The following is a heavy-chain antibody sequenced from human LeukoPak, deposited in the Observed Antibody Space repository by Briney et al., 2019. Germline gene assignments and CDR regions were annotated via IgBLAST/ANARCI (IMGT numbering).Heavy chain of an antibody. J-gene: IGHJ4*02. CDR3: AKSYSSDFYYAGDYFDY. Sequence: GGSLRLSCAASAFSFSSYAMSWVRQAPGKGLEWVSTISGSGGSTYYADSVKGRFTISRDNSKNTLYLQMNSLRAEDTALYYCAKSYSSDFYYAGDYFDYWGQGTLVTVSS. V-gene: IGHV3-23*01. D-gene: IGHD3-22*01. CDR1: AFSFSSYA. CDR2: ISGSGGST.